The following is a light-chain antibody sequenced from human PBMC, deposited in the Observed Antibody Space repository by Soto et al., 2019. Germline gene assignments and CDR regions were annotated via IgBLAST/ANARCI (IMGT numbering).Light chain of an antibody. Sequence: DIQITHAPSSVSESVFDRVTITFLASQAIDRWLAWYQQKPGEAPKLLIFTGSLLHSGVPPRFSGSGSGTAFTLTISSLQPEDFATYYCQKTLSFPPKFGQGHTVAIK. CDR3: QKTLSFPPK. CDR2: TGS. J-gene: IGKJ1*01. V-gene: IGKV1-12*01. CDR1: QAIDRW.